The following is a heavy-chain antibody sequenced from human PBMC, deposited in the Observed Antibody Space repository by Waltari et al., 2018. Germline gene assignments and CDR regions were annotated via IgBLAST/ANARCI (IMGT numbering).Heavy chain of an antibody. CDR3: ARDRYGDYGLDY. CDR2: IESVGST. D-gene: IGHD4-17*01. J-gene: IGHJ4*02. Sequence: EVQLVESGGGLIQPGGSLRLSCAPSGFTVSSNYMSWVRQAPGRGVEWLSVIESVGSTNYADSVKGRFTISRDNSKNTRYLQMNSRRAEDTAVYYCARDRYGDYGLDYWGQGTLVTVSS. V-gene: IGHV3-53*01. CDR1: GFTVSSNY.